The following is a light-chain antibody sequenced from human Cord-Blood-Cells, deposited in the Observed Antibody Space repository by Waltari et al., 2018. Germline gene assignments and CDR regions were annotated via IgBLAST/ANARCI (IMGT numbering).Light chain of an antibody. CDR1: RSDVRGSNS. J-gene: IGLJ2*01. CDR2: EVS. Sequence: QSALTQHASVSGSPGQSITISCTGTRSDVRGSNSVSWYQQHPGKAPQLMIYEVSNRPSGVSNRFSGSKSGNTASLTISGLQAEDEADYYCSSYTSSSTVVFGGGTKLTVL. V-gene: IGLV2-14*01. CDR3: SSYTSSSTVV.